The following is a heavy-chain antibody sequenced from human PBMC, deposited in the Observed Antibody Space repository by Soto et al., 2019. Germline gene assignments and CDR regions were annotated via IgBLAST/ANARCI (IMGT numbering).Heavy chain of an antibody. CDR2: IITINGNT. J-gene: IGHJ6*04. D-gene: IGHD1-1*01. Sequence: QVELVQSGSELKKPGASVKVSCKPTGYNFISFGLSWVRQAPGQGLEWMGWIITINGNTKYAPKFQGRLTLTADTSTSTAFMELNNLQSDDTGVYYCARGPYNLDVWGRGTKVVVSS. V-gene: IGHV1-18*01. CDR1: GYNFISFG. CDR3: ARGPYNLDV.